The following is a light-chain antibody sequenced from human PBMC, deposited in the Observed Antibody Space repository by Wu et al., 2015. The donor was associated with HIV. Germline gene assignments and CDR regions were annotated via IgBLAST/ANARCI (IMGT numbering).Light chain of an antibody. V-gene: IGKV1-39*01. J-gene: IGKJ2*01. Sequence: DIQMTQSPSSLSASLGDRVTITCRASQGISSYLNWYQQKPGKAPKLLIYAASSLQSGVPSRFSGSRSGTEFTLTISSLQSEDFALYYCQQSYTFGQGTKLEIK. CDR1: QGISSY. CDR3: QQSYT. CDR2: AAS.